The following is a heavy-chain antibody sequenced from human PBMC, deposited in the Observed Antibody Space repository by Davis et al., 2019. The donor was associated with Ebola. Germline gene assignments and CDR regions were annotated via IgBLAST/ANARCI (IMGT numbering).Heavy chain of an antibody. CDR2: INPNSGGT. V-gene: IGHV1-2*06. Sequence: ASVKVSCKAFGYTFTGYYIHWLRQAPGQGLEWMGRINPNSGGTNYAQKFQGRVTMTRDTSITIAYMELTNLRSDDTAVYYCARGPELHAFDIWGQGTMVTVSS. D-gene: IGHD2-21*01. CDR1: GYTFTGYY. J-gene: IGHJ3*02. CDR3: ARGPELHAFDI.